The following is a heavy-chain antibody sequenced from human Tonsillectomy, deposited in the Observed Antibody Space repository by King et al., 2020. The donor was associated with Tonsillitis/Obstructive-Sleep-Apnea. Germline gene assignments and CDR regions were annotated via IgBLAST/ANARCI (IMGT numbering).Heavy chain of an antibody. D-gene: IGHD2-2*01. CDR1: GYTFTSYG. J-gene: IGHJ5*02. V-gene: IGHV1-18*01. CDR2: IGAYNGNT. CDR3: ARDWEYQVSLNCFDP. Sequence: VQLVESGAEVKKPGASVKVSCQASGYTFTSYGISWVRQAPGQGLEWMGGIGAYNGNTNYAQKLQGRVTMTTDTSTGTVYMELRSLRSDDTAVYYCARDWEYQVSLNCFDPWGQGTLVTVSS.